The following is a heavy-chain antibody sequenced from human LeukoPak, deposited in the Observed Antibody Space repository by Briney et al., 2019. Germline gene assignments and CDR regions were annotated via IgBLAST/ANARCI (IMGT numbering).Heavy chain of an antibody. CDR1: GFTFSSYA. CDR3: ARALVDYYDFWSGYSPFYYYYYGMDV. J-gene: IGHJ6*02. D-gene: IGHD3-3*01. Sequence: PGGSLRLSCAASGFTFSSYAMHWVRQAPGKGLEWVAVISYDGSNKYYADSVKGRFTTSRDNSKNTLYLQMNSLRAEDTAVYYCARALVDYYDFWSGYSPFYYYYYGMDVWGQGTTVTVSS. CDR2: ISYDGSNK. V-gene: IGHV3-30-3*01.